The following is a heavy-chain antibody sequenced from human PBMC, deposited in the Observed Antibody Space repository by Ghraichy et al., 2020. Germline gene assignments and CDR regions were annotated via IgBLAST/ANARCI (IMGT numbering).Heavy chain of an antibody. D-gene: IGHD6-19*01. V-gene: IGHV4-34*01. CDR2: INHSGST. Sequence: SQTLSLTCAVYGGSFSGYYWSWIRQPPGKGLEWIGEINHSGSTNHNPSLKSRVTISVDTSKNQFSLKLSSVTAADTAVYYCARHPYSSGWRQKYYFDYWGQGTLVTVSS. J-gene: IGHJ4*02. CDR3: ARHPYSSGWRQKYYFDY. CDR1: GGSFSGYY.